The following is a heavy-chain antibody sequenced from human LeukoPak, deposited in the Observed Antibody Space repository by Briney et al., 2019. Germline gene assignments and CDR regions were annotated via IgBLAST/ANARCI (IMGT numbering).Heavy chain of an antibody. CDR2: ISAYNGNT. CDR1: GYTFTSYG. D-gene: IGHD3-22*01. CDR3: ARQPREYYYDSSGYYYFDY. V-gene: IGHV1-18*01. Sequence: ASVKVSCKASGYTFTSYGISWVRQAPGQGLEWMGWISAYNGNTNYAQKLQVRVTMTTDTSTSTAYMELRSLRSNATAVYYCARQPREYYYDSSGYYYFDYWGQGTLVTVSS. J-gene: IGHJ4*02.